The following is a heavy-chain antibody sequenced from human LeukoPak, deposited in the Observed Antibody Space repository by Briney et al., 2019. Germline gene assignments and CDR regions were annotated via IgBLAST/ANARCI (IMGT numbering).Heavy chain of an antibody. Sequence: SVKVSCKASGGTFSSYAISWVRQAPGQGLEWMGGIIPIFGTANYAQKFQGRVTITADKSTSTAYMELSSLRSEDTAVYYCARDDAHYDFFGYDRGGWFDPWGQGTLVIVSS. CDR3: ARDDAHYDFFGYDRGGWFDP. V-gene: IGHV1-69*06. CDR2: IIPIFGTA. D-gene: IGHD3-3*01. J-gene: IGHJ5*02. CDR1: GGTFSSYA.